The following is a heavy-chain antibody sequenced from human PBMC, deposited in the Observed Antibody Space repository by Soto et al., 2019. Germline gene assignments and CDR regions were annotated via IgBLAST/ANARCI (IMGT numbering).Heavy chain of an antibody. CDR3: ARGKKRVGYNWNKSWFDP. CDR1: GGTFSSYA. V-gene: IGHV1-69*06. J-gene: IGHJ5*02. CDR2: IIPIFGTA. Sequence: GASVKVSCKASGGTFSSYAISWVRQAPGRGLEWMGGIIPIFGTANYAQKFQGRVTITADKSTSTAYMELSSLRSEDTAVYYCARGKKRVGYNWNKSWFDPWGQGTLVTVSS. D-gene: IGHD1-20*01.